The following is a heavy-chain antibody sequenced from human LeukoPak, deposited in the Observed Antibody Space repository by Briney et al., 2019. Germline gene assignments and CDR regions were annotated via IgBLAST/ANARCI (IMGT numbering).Heavy chain of an antibody. CDR1: GFTFSSYW. CDR2: INTDGSSR. CDR3: ARDRPGGFDP. J-gene: IGHJ5*02. V-gene: IGHV3-74*01. Sequence: GGSLRLSCAASGFTFSSYWMHWIRQLPGKGLVWVSRINTDGSSRSYADSVKGRFTISRDNAKNTLYLQMNSLRAEDTAVYYCARDRPGGFDPWGQGTLVTVSS. D-gene: IGHD3-16*01.